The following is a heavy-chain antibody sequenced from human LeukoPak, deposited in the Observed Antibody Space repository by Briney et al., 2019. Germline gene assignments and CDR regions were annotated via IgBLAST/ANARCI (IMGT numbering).Heavy chain of an antibody. CDR2: ISSSRSYI. CDR1: GFTFSIYS. V-gene: IGHV3-21*01. Sequence: GGSLRLSCAASGFTFSIYSMNWVRQAPGKGLEWVSLISSSRSYIYYADSVKGRFTISRDNAKNSLYLQMNSLRAEDTAVYYCARDYGSGWYYFDYWGQGTLVTVSS. J-gene: IGHJ4*02. D-gene: IGHD6-19*01. CDR3: ARDYGSGWYYFDY.